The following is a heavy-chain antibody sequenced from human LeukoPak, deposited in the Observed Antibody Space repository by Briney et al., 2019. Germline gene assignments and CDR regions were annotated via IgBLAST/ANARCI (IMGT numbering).Heavy chain of an antibody. Sequence: GGSLRLSCAASGFTFDDYAIHWVRQAPGKGLEWVSLISWDGGSTYYADSVKGRFTISRDTSKNSLYLQMNSLRAEDTALYYCASYFDSSSSVAFDIWGQGTMVTVSS. J-gene: IGHJ3*02. D-gene: IGHD6-6*01. CDR3: ASYFDSSSSVAFDI. CDR2: ISWDGGST. CDR1: GFTFDDYA. V-gene: IGHV3-43D*03.